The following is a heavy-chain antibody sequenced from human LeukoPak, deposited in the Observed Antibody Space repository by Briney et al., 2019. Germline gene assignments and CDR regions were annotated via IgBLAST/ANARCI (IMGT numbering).Heavy chain of an antibody. D-gene: IGHD2-2*01. J-gene: IGHJ4*02. CDR1: GYTFTSYD. V-gene: IGHV1-8*02. CDR3: ARVRSWGSYCSSTSCPYYFDD. Sequence: ASVKVSCKASGYTFTSYDINWVRQATGQRLEWMGWMNPNSGNTGYAQKFQGRVTMTKNTSISTAYMELSSLRSEDTAVYYCARVRSWGSYCSSTSCPYYFDDWGQGTLVTVSS. CDR2: MNPNSGNT.